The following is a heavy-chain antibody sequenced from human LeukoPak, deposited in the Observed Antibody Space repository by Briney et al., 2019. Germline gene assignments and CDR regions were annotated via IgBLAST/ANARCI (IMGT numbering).Heavy chain of an antibody. Sequence: PGGSPRLSCAASGFTFSSYEMNWVRQAPGKGLEWVSYISSSGGTIYYADSVKGRFTISRDNAKNSLYLQMNSLRAEDTAVYYCAELGITMIGGVWGKGTTVTISS. J-gene: IGHJ6*04. V-gene: IGHV3-48*03. CDR2: ISSSGGTI. D-gene: IGHD3-10*02. CDR1: GFTFSSYE. CDR3: AELGITMIGGV.